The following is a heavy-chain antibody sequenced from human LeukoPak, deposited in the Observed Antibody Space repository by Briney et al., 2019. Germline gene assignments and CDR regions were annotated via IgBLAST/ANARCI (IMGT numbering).Heavy chain of an antibody. CDR3: ARDARRGWFDP. CDR2: MYYSGST. CDR1: GGSISSYY. D-gene: IGHD3-10*01. J-gene: IGHJ5*02. V-gene: IGHV4-59*01. Sequence: PSETLSLTCTVSGGSISSYYWSWLRQPPGKGLEWIGYMYYSGSTNYNPSLKSRVTISVDTSKNQFSLKLSSVTAADTAVYYCARDARRGWFDPWGQGTLVTVSS.